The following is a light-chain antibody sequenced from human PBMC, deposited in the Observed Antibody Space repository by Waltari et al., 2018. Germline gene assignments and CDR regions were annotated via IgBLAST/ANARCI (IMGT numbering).Light chain of an antibody. CDR1: LTVSSFY. CDR2: GSS. V-gene: IGKV3-20*01. CDR3: QQYGTSPRS. J-gene: IGKJ4*01. Sequence: ETVLTQSPGTLSLSPGDRATLSCRASLTVSSFYLAWYQQKPGQPPRLLIYGSSRRATGIPDRFSGSGSGTDFTLTISRLEPEDFAVYYCQQYGTSPRSFGGGTRVDIK.